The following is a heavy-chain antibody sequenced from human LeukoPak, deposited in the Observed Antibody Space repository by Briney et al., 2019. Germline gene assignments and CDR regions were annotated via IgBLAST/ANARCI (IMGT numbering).Heavy chain of an antibody. Sequence: PSETLSLTCAVYGGSFSGYYWSWIRQPPGKGLEWIGEINHSGSTNYNPSLKSRVTISVDTSKNQFSLKLSSVTAADTAVYYCARHGGRYYDILTGYYKFDYWGQGTLVTVSS. CDR3: ARHGGRYYDILTGYYKFDY. D-gene: IGHD3-9*01. CDR1: GGSFSGYY. V-gene: IGHV4-34*01. J-gene: IGHJ4*02. CDR2: INHSGST.